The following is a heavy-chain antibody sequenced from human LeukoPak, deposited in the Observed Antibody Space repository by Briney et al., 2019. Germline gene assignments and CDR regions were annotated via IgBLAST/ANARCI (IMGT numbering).Heavy chain of an antibody. D-gene: IGHD6-19*01. J-gene: IGHJ4*02. V-gene: IGHV6-1*01. Sequence: SQTLSLTCAISGDSVSSNSAAWNWVRQSPSKGLEWLGRTYYRSKWYNDYAVAEKSRITINPDTSKNQCSLQLNSVTPEDTAVYYCARTVAGIFDYWGQGTLVTVSS. CDR1: GDSVSSNSAA. CDR2: TYYRSKWYN. CDR3: ARTVAGIFDY.